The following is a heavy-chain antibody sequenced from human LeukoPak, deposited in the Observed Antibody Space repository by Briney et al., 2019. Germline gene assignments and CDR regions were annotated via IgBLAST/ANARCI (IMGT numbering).Heavy chain of an antibody. CDR2: ISGSGGST. CDR3: AKRSEYHLDR. J-gene: IGHJ4*02. Sequence: PGGSLRLSCAATGVTYRSSAMSWGRQAPGKGLEWVSTISGSGGSTYYADSVKGRFTISRDNSKNTLYLQMNSLRAEDTAVYYCAKRSEYHLDRGGQGTLVTVSS. D-gene: IGHD2/OR15-2a*01. V-gene: IGHV3-23*01. CDR1: GVTYRSSA.